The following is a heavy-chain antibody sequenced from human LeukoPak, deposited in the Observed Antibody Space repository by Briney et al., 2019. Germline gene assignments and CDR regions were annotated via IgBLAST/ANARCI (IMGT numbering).Heavy chain of an antibody. D-gene: IGHD1-20*01. J-gene: IGHJ6*02. CDR2: IKKDGSEE. V-gene: IGHV3-7*01. CDR1: EFTFSDYW. CDR3: ATYDNWVAGDV. Sequence: GGSLRLSCAASEFTFSDYWMSWVRQAPGKGPEWVANIKKDGSEEHYVDSVKGRFTVSRDNAKNSLFLQMNSLRVEDTAVYCATYDNWVAGDVWGQGTTVSVSS.